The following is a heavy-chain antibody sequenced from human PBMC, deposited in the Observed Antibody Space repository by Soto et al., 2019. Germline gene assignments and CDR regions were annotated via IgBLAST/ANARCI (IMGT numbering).Heavy chain of an antibody. D-gene: IGHD3-22*01. CDR1: GGSISSGGYY. Sequence: QVQLQESGPGLVKPSQTLSLTCTVSGGSISSGGYYWSWIRQHPGKGLEWIGYIYYSGSTYYNPSLKSRVTIAVDTSKNQVSLKLSSVTAADTAVYYCARGPMIVVAMGAFDIWGQGTMVTVSA. CDR3: ARGPMIVVAMGAFDI. CDR2: IYYSGST. J-gene: IGHJ3*02. V-gene: IGHV4-31*03.